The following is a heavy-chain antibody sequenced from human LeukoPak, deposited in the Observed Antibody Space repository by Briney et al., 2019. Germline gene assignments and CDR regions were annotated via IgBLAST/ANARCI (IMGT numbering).Heavy chain of an antibody. CDR2: ISGSGGST. D-gene: IGHD4-23*01. Sequence: PGGSLRLSCAASGFTVSSNYMSWVRQAPGKGLEWVSAISGSGGSTYYADSVKGRFTISRDNSKNTLYLQMNSLRAEDTAVYYCAKDIQTTVDNWFDPWGQGTLVTVSS. CDR1: GFTVSSNY. J-gene: IGHJ5*02. CDR3: AKDIQTTVDNWFDP. V-gene: IGHV3-23*01.